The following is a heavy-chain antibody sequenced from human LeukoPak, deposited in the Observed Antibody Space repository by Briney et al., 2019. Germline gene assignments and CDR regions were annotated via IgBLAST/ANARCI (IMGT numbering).Heavy chain of an antibody. D-gene: IGHD2-21*01. CDR1: GGSISSGDYY. J-gene: IGHJ5*02. CDR2: IYYSGST. Sequence: PSETLSLTCTVSGGSISSGDYYWSWIPRHPGKGLEWIGYIYYSGSTYYNPSLKSRVTISVDTSKKQFYMKLSSVTAADTAVYYCARGAEGCLLHRSCNWFDPWGQGTLVTVSS. CDR3: ARGAEGCLLHRSCNWFDP. V-gene: IGHV4-31*03.